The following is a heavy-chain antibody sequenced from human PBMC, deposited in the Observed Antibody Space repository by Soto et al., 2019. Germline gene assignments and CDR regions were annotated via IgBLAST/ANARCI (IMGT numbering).Heavy chain of an antibody. CDR1: GGSISSYY. J-gene: IGHJ6*03. CDR3: AREAARPGVYYYYYMDV. D-gene: IGHD6-6*01. V-gene: IGHV4-59*01. Sequence: SETLSLTCTVSGGSISSYYWSWIRQPPGKGLEWIGYIYYSGSTNYNPSLKSRVTISVDTSKNQFSLKLSSVTAADTAVYYCAREAARPGVYYYYYMDVWGKGTTVTVSS. CDR2: IYYSGST.